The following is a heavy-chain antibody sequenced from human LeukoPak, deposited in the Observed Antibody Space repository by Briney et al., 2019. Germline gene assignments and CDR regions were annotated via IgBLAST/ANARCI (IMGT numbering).Heavy chain of an antibody. V-gene: IGHV3-7*01. CDR2: INQDVSGK. J-gene: IGHJ5*02. CDR3: ARDLFSLGDTADNWFDP. CDR1: GLSFSKYW. D-gene: IGHD3-10*01. Sequence: GGSLRLSCAASGLSFSKYWMSGVGQAPGKGVEGVANINQDVSGKYYVDSPQLRFTISRDNAKNSLYLQLNSLTAEDTALYYCARDLFSLGDTADNWFDPWGQGTLVTVSS.